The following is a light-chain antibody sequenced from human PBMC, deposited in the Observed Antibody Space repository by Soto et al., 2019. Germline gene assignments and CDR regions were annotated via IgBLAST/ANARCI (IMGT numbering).Light chain of an antibody. CDR2: GNS. CDR1: SSNIGAGYD. V-gene: IGLV1-40*01. J-gene: IGLJ1*01. Sequence: QSALTQPPSVSGAPGQRVTISCTGSSSNIGAGYDVHWYQQVPGTAPKLLIYGNSSRPSGVPDRFSGSKSGTSASLAITGLQAEDEADYCCQSYDSSLSGYVFGTGTKLTVL. CDR3: QSYDSSLSGYV.